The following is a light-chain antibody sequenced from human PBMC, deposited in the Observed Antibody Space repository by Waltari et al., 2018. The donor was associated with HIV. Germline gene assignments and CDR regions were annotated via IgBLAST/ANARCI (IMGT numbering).Light chain of an antibody. V-gene: IGLV3-21*02. CDR2: DDS. J-gene: IGLJ3*02. CDR1: NIGSKS. CDR3: QVWDSSSDHRV. Sequence: SYVLTQPPSVSVAPGQTARITCGGNNIGSKSVHWYQQKPGQAPVLVVYDDSDRPSGSPERFSGSHSGNTATLTISRVEAGDEADYYCQVWDSSSDHRVFGGGTKLTVL.